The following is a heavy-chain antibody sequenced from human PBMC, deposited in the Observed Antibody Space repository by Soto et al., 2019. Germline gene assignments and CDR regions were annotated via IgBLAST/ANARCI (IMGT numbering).Heavy chain of an antibody. CDR2: ITAAGETT. D-gene: IGHD3-16*02. CDR3: AKELLMVSFGGVIAHFDY. J-gene: IGHJ4*01. CDR1: GFTFGLYA. V-gene: IGHV3-23*01. Sequence: VSLRLSCAVSGFTFGLYAMNWVRQAPGKGLEWVSAITAAGETTYYADSVKGRFTISRDNSQNTLYLYMNSLRAEDTAVYYCAKELLMVSFGGVIAHFDYWVHGALVTVPS.